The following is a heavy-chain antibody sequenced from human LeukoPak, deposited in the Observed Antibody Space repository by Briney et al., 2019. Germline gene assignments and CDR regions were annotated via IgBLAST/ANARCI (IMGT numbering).Heavy chain of an antibody. Sequence: ASVKVSCKASGGTFSSYAISWVRQAPGQGLEWMGGIIPIFGTANHAQKFQGRVTITADESTSTAYMELSSLRSEDTAVYYCARGSRYSSSWWSTEGYYYYMDVWGKGTTVTVSS. D-gene: IGHD6-13*01. V-gene: IGHV1-69*13. CDR1: GGTFSSYA. CDR2: IIPIFGTA. CDR3: ARGSRYSSSWWSTEGYYYYMDV. J-gene: IGHJ6*03.